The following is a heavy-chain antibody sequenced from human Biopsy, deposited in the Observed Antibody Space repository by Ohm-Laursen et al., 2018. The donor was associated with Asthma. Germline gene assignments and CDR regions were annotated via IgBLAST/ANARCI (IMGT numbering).Heavy chain of an antibody. CDR2: HAPEEGGT. Sequence: SVTVSCKISGYRLTDLSMHWVRQAPGQGLECLGVHAPEEGGTVNARRFQGRVPMTEDTSTDTAYMELSSLSSDDTAVYYCASDFPKDYVRYNFQFWGQGTLVTVSS. D-gene: IGHD4-17*01. CDR3: ASDFPKDYVRYNFQF. CDR1: GYRLTDLS. J-gene: IGHJ4*02. V-gene: IGHV1-24*01.